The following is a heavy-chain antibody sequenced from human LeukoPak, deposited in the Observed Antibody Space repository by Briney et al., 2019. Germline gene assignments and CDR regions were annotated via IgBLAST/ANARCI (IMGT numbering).Heavy chain of an antibody. CDR2: IKQDGSEK. V-gene: IGHV3-7*01. Sequence: GGSLRLSCAASGFTFSSYWMSWVRQAPGKGLEWVANIKQDGSEKYYVDSVKGRFTISRDNAKNSLYLQMTSLRAEDTAVYYCARDGERITMVRGVMGYYYGMDVWGLGTTVTVSS. D-gene: IGHD3-10*01. CDR3: ARDGERITMVRGVMGYYYGMDV. CDR1: GFTFSSYW. J-gene: IGHJ6*02.